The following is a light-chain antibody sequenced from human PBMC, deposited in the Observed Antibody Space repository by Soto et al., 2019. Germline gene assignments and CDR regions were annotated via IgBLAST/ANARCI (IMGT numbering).Light chain of an antibody. J-gene: IGLJ1*01. V-gene: IGLV1-44*01. CDR2: SKN. CDR3: ASWDDSLDGYV. Sequence: QSVLTQPSSASGTPGQRVTISCSGSSSNIGGNPVNWFQQLPGTAPKLLIYSKNQRPSGVPDRFSGSKSGTSASLAISGLQSDDEAAYYCASWDDSLDGYVFGTGTKVTVL. CDR1: SSNIGGNP.